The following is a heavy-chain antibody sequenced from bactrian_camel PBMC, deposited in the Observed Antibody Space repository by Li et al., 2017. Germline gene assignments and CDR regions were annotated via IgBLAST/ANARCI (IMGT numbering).Heavy chain of an antibody. CDR2: IDNSGGST. CDR1: GFNFGVGNFD. Sequence: VQLVESGGGLVQPGGFLRLSCAASGFNFGVGNFDLTWVRQAPGGGLEWVSTIDNSGGSTYYADPVKGRFTISRDNAKNTLYLQLNSLKTEDTAMYYCATTTPKSGSWALYEYNYWGQGTQVTVS. CDR3: ATTTPKSGSWALYEYNY. J-gene: IGHJ4*01. D-gene: IGHD2*01. V-gene: IGHV3S40*01.